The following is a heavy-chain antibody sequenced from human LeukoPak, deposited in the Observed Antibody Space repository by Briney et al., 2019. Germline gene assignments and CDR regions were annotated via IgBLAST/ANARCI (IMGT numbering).Heavy chain of an antibody. CDR3: VKTPYSSTWYVGDS. CDR1: GFTFSSYA. J-gene: IGHJ4*02. D-gene: IGHD2/OR15-2a*01. CDR2: INSDGDST. Sequence: GGPLRLSCSASGFTFSSYAMHWVRQAAGEGLEYVSAINSDGDSTYYADSVKGRFTISRDNSKNTLYLQMSSLRPEDSAVYYCVKTPYSSTWYVGDSWGQGTLVTVSS. V-gene: IGHV3-64D*06.